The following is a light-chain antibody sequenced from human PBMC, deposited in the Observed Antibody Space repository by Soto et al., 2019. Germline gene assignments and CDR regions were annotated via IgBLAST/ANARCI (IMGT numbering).Light chain of an antibody. CDR3: QQSDSSPRT. J-gene: IGKJ1*01. V-gene: IGKV1-39*01. Sequence: DIEMTQSPSSLSAYAGDRDTIPCRASQSISSSLNWYQQKAGKAPNLLIYDTSSLQSGVPPRFSGRGSGTDFTLTISRLQPEDFASYYCQQSDSSPRTFGQGTKVDVK. CDR2: DTS. CDR1: QSISSS.